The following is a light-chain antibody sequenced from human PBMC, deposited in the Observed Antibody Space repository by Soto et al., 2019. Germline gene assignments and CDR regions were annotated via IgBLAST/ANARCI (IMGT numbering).Light chain of an antibody. J-gene: IGKJ3*01. V-gene: IGKV3-15*01. CDR3: QQYNNWPPGFT. CDR2: GAS. Sequence: EILMTQSPATLSVSPGERATLSCRASQSVHRNLAGYQQKPGQTPRLLMYGASTRATGIPARFSGSGSGTEFTLTISSLQSEDSAVYYCQQYNNWPPGFTFGPGTKVEIK. CDR1: QSVHRN.